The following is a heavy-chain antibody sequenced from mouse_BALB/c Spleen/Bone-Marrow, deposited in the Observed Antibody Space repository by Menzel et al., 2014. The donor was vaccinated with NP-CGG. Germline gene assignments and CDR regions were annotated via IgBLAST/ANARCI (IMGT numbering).Heavy chain of an antibody. CDR3: ARGDFDY. Sequence: VQLQQPGAELVKPGASVKLSCKASGYTFTSYWMHWVKQRPGQGLEWIGEINPSNGRTNYNEKFKSKATLTVDKSSSTAYMQLSSLTSEDSAVYYCARGDFDYWGQGTTLTVSS. V-gene: IGHV1S81*02. CDR1: GYTFTSYW. CDR2: INPSNGRT. J-gene: IGHJ2*01.